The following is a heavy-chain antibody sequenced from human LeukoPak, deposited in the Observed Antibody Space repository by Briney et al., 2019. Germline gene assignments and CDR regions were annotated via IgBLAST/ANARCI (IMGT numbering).Heavy chain of an antibody. Sequence: SETLSLTCTVSGDSISKYYWSWIRQPPGKGLEYLGYIYYGGSTHYNPSLKSRVTISLDTPRNQFSLKPTSLTAADTAVYYCARDADGDSTFDYWGQGTLVSVSS. CDR2: IYYGGST. CDR3: ARDADGDSTFDY. D-gene: IGHD4-17*01. V-gene: IGHV4-59*01. CDR1: GDSISKYY. J-gene: IGHJ4*02.